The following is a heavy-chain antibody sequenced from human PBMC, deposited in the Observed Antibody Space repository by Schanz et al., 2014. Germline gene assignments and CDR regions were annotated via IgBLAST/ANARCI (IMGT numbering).Heavy chain of an antibody. J-gene: IGHJ4*02. D-gene: IGHD2-2*01. CDR3: ARDRSNNFDY. CDR1: GFTFSNFA. V-gene: IGHV3-30*04. CDR2: ISHDGSIQ. Sequence: VQLVESGGGLVRPGDSLRLSCAASGFTFSNFAMHWVRQAPGKGLEWVTIISHDGSIQYGADSVKGRFTLSRDNSKNTMDLQMNSLRVEDTALYYCARDRSNNFDYWGQGTLVTVSS.